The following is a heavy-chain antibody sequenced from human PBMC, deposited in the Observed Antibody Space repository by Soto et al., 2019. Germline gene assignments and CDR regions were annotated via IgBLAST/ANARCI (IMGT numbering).Heavy chain of an antibody. Sequence: GGSLRLSCAASGFTFSSYWMSWVRQALGKGLEWVANIKQDGSEKNYVDSVKGRFTISRDNAKNSLYLQMNSLRAEDTAVYFCARDLCSTTSCFFDFWGQGTLVTVSS. V-gene: IGHV3-7*01. CDR1: GFTFSSYW. D-gene: IGHD2-2*01. CDR2: IKQDGSEK. CDR3: ARDLCSTTSCFFDF. J-gene: IGHJ4*02.